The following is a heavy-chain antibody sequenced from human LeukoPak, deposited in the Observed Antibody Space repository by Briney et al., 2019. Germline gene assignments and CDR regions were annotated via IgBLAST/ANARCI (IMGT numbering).Heavy chain of an antibody. CDR2: IWYDGTNE. Sequence: GGSLRLSCAASGFTFSSYGMHWVRQAPGKGLEWVSSIWYDGTNEYYADSVKVRFTISRDNSKNTLYLQMNSLRAEDTAVYYCAKDPGYCSSTNCYGYYYYMDVWGQGTTVTVSS. V-gene: IGHV3-33*06. CDR1: GFTFSSYG. J-gene: IGHJ6*03. CDR3: AKDPGYCSSTNCYGYYYYMDV. D-gene: IGHD2-2*01.